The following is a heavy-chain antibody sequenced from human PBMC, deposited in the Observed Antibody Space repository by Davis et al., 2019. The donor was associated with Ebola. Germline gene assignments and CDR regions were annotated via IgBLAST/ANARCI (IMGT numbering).Heavy chain of an antibody. D-gene: IGHD6-13*01. Sequence: PGGSLRFSCAASGFIFNNYAMTWVRQAPGRGLEWVSTTSSGGSTTYYADSVKGRFTISRDNSKNTLYLQMNSLRVDDTAVYYCAKARSSWTPFDYWGQGTLVTVSS. J-gene: IGHJ4*02. V-gene: IGHV3-23*01. CDR2: TSSGGSTT. CDR3: AKARSSWTPFDY. CDR1: GFIFNNYA.